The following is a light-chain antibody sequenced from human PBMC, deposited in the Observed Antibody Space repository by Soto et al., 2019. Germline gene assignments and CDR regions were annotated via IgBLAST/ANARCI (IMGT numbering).Light chain of an antibody. CDR3: CSYAGSTTLYV. V-gene: IGLV2-23*02. J-gene: IGLJ1*01. CDR1: SSDVGSYSL. Sequence: QSDLSRAASGCGSPGQSSTISYTGTSSDVGSYSLVSWYQQHPGKAPKLMIYEVSKRPSGVSNRFSASKSGNTASLTISGLQAEDEADYYCCSYAGSTTLYVFGSGTKVTVL. CDR2: EVS.